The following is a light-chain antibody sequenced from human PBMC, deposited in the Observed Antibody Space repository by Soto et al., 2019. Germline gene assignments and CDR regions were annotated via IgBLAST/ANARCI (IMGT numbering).Light chain of an antibody. Sequence: DIQMIQSPSPLSASVGDRVTITCRASQSITTYLNWYQQKPGKAPKLLIYAASNVLGGVPSRFSGSGSGTEFTLTINSLQPEDSATYYCQQSFGTPYTFGQGTRLDIK. J-gene: IGKJ2*01. CDR1: QSITTY. V-gene: IGKV1-39*01. CDR3: QQSFGTPYT. CDR2: AAS.